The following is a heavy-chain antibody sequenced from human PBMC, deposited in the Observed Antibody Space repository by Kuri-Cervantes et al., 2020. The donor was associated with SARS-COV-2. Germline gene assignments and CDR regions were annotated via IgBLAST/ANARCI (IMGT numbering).Heavy chain of an antibody. CDR3: ARAGYSTGWFPDWYFDL. CDR1: GFTVSTNY. D-gene: IGHD6-19*01. CDR2: IYSGGTT. V-gene: IGHV3-53*01. J-gene: IGHJ2*01. Sequence: GGSLRLSCAASGFTVSTNYMSRVRQAPGKGLEWVSIIYSGGTTYCADSVKGRFTISRDNSKNTVNLQMNSLRGEDTALYYCARAGYSTGWFPDWYFDLWGRGTLVTVSS.